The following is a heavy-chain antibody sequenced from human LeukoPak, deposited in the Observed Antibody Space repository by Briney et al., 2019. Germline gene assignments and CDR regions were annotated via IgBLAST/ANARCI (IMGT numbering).Heavy chain of an antibody. Sequence: GGSLRLSCAASGFTFSDYYMSWIRQAPGKGLEWVSYISSSGSTIYYADSVKGRFTISRDNAKNSLYLQMNSLRAEDTAVYYCVKGGFLEWYPFDPWGQGTLVTVSS. J-gene: IGHJ5*02. CDR3: VKGGFLEWYPFDP. D-gene: IGHD3-3*01. CDR1: GFTFSDYY. V-gene: IGHV3-11*01. CDR2: ISSSGSTI.